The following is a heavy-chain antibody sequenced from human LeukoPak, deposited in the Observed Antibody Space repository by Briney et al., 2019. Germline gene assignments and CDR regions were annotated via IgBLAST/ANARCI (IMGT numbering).Heavy chain of an antibody. CDR3: ARDYDILTGYYYGMDV. CDR2: IYYSGST. Sequence: SETLSLTCTVSGGSISSYYWSWIRQPPGEGLEWIGYIYYSGSTNYNPSLKSRVTISVDTSKNQFSLKLSSVTAADTAVYYCARDYDILTGYYYGMDVWGRGTTVTVSS. CDR1: GGSISSYY. V-gene: IGHV4-59*01. J-gene: IGHJ6*02. D-gene: IGHD3-9*01.